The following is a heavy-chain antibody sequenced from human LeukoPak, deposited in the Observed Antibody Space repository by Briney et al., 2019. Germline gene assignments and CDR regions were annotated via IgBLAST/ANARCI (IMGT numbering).Heavy chain of an antibody. D-gene: IGHD3-22*01. V-gene: IGHV1-69*04. CDR1: GDTFSSYS. Sequence: GASVKVSCKASGDTFSSYSINWVRQAPGQGLEWMGRIVPILNMTNYAQRFQGKVTIFADKSTSTAYMELSSLRSDDTAMYYCARGRGYYDLPRRDAFDIWGQGTMVTVSS. CDR2: IVPILNMT. J-gene: IGHJ3*02. CDR3: ARGRGYYDLPRRDAFDI.